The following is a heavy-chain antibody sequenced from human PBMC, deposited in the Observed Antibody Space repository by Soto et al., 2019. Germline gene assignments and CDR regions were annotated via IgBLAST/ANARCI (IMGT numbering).Heavy chain of an antibody. V-gene: IGHV4-34*01. CDR3: ASRDPGTSVDY. J-gene: IGHJ4*02. Sequence: PSETLSLTCAVYGGSFSGYYWSWIRQPPGRGLEWIGEINHSGSPHYNPSLKSRVTISLDKSENQFSLKVNSLTAADTAVYYCASRDPGTSVDYWGQGTLVTVSS. CDR2: INHSGSP. CDR1: GGSFSGYY. D-gene: IGHD1-7*01.